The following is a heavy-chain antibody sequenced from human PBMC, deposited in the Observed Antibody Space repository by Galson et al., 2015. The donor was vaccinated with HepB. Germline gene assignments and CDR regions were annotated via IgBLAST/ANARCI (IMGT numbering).Heavy chain of an antibody. CDR1: GFTFSSYG. V-gene: IGHV3-30*03. D-gene: IGHD4-17*01. CDR3: ARDRGPNKHITVTLDY. J-gene: IGHJ4*02. Sequence: SLRLSCAASGFTFSSYGMHWVRQAPGKGLEWVAVISYDGSNKYYADSVKGRFTISRDNSKNTLYLQMNSLRAEDTAVYYCARDRGPNKHITVTLDYWGQGTLVTVSS. CDR2: ISYDGSNK.